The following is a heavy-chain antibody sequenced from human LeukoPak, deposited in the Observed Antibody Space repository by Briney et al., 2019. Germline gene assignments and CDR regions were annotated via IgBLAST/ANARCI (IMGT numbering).Heavy chain of an antibody. CDR3: ARDRVTMIRGVTALDY. V-gene: IGHV3-21*01. J-gene: IGHJ4*02. CDR2: ISSSSSYI. Sequence: GGSLRLSCAASGFTFSSYGMNWVRQAPGKGLEWVPYISSSSSYIYYADSVKGRFTISRDNAKNSLYLQLNSLRAEDTAVYYCARDRVTMIRGVTALDYWGQGTLVTASS. D-gene: IGHD3-10*01. CDR1: GFTFSSYG.